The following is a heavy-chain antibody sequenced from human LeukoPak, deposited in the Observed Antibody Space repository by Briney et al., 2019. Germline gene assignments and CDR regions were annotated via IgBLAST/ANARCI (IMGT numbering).Heavy chain of an antibody. CDR3: ARDRNYGGNAEW. CDR1: GYTFTSYG. V-gene: IGHV1-18*01. J-gene: IGHJ4*02. D-gene: IGHD4-23*01. CDR2: ISAYNGNT. Sequence: ASVKVSYKASGYTFTSYGISWVRQAPGQGLEWMGWISAYNGNTNYAQKLQGRVTMTTDTCTSTAYMELRSLRSDDTAVYYCARDRNYGGNAEWWGQGTLVTVSS.